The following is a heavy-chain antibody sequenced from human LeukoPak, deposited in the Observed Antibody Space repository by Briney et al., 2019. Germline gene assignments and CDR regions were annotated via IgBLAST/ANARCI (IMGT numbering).Heavy chain of an antibody. CDR1: GFTFSSYA. CDR3: ASRGYSYGTYLPFEF. D-gene: IGHD5-18*01. Sequence: PGGSLRLSCAASGFTFSSYAVSWVRQAPGKGLEWVSAIGGSGVSTYYADSVQGRFTISRDNSKNTLFLQMNSLRAEDTAVYYCASRGYSYGTYLPFEFWGQGTLVTVSS. J-gene: IGHJ4*02. V-gene: IGHV3-23*01. CDR2: IGGSGVST.